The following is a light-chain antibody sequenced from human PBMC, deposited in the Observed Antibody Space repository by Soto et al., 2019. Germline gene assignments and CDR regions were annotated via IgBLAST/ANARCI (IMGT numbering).Light chain of an antibody. CDR3: QSYDSSRRRRWV. V-gene: IGLV1-40*01. CDR1: SSNIGAGYP. Sequence: QSVLTQPPSVSGAPGQRVTISCTGSSSNIGAGYPVHWYQQLPGTAPKLLVAGNRPSGGPDRFSVSKSGASAALAITGPQAEDEADYYCQSYDSSRRRRWVFGGGTQLTVL. CDR2: G. J-gene: IGLJ3*02.